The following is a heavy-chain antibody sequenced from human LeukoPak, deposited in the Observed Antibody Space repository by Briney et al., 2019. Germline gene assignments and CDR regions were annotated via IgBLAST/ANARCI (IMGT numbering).Heavy chain of an antibody. D-gene: IGHD3-16*02. J-gene: IGHJ4*02. V-gene: IGHV3-7*01. CDR3: ARGIRNRLSY. CDR2: IKQDGSEK. Sequence: GGPLRLSCAASGFTFSNYWMTWVRQAPGKGLEWVANIKQDGSEKYYVDSVKGRFTISRDNAKNSLYLQMNSLRAEDTAVYYCARGIRNRLSYWGQGTLVTVSS. CDR1: GFTFSNYW.